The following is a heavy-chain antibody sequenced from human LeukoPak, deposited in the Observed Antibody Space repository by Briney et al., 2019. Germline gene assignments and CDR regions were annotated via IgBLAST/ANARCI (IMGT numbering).Heavy chain of an antibody. J-gene: IGHJ4*02. Sequence: ASVKVSCKAAGYTFGNYGIKWVRQAPGQGLEWVGWISGFNGNTNYAQNFHDRVTMTTDTSTTTAYMEMRNLRSDDTAVYYCARDHSSSGQLFDYWGQGTLVTVSS. CDR1: GYTFGNYG. V-gene: IGHV1-18*01. CDR2: ISGFNGNT. CDR3: ARDHSSSGQLFDY. D-gene: IGHD6-13*01.